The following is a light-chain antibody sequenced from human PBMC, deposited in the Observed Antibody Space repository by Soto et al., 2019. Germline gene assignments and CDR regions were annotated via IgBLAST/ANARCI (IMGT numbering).Light chain of an antibody. J-gene: IGLJ3*02. CDR2: GNS. CDR3: QSYDSSLSGWV. CDR1: RSNIGAGYD. Sequence: QSVLTQPPSVSGAPGQRVTFSCPGSRSNIGAGYDVHWYQQLPGTAPKLLIYGNSNRPSGVPDRFSGSKSGTSASLAITGLQAEDEADYYCQSYDSSLSGWVFGGGTQLDRP. V-gene: IGLV1-40*01.